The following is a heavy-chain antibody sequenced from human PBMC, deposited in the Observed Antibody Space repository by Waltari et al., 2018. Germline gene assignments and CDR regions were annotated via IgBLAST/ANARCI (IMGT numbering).Heavy chain of an antibody. J-gene: IGHJ4*02. D-gene: IGHD4-17*01. V-gene: IGHV1-24*01. Sequence: QVQLVQSGAEVKKPGASVKVSCKVSGYTLTELSMHWVRQAPGKGLEWMGGFDPEDGETIYAQKFQGRVTMTEDTSTDTAYMELSSLRSEDTAVYYCATALFDYGDYSYYFDYWGQGTLVTVSS. CDR2: FDPEDGET. CDR1: GYTLTELS. CDR3: ATALFDYGDYSYYFDY.